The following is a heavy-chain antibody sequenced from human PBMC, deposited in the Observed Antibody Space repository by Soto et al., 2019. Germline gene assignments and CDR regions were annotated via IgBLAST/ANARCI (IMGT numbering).Heavy chain of an antibody. V-gene: IGHV3-23*01. CDR1: GFTFGTYS. CDR2: ISIACGTT. CDR3: SKVVLPAPPLDS. J-gene: IGHJ4*02. Sequence: GGSLRLSCKASGFTFGTYSMNWVRQGPRKGQGWNASISIACGTTNNSNPVRNRCTTTRDNSTNTLYLDMLSLITGDAAVYYYSKVVLPAPPLDSWGQGTLVTVSS. D-gene: IGHD2-2*01.